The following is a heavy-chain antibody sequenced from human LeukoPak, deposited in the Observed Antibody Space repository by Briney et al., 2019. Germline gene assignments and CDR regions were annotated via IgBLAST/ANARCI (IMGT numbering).Heavy chain of an antibody. J-gene: IGHJ4*02. CDR1: GGSINTYY. CDR2: IYHSGST. CDR3: ARVGYYVDY. Sequence: KSSETLSLTCTVSGGSINTYYWGWFRQPPAKGLEWIGYIYHSGSTNYNPSLKSRVTISVDTSKNQFSLKPSSVTAADTAVYYCARVGYYVDYWGQGTLVTVSS. V-gene: IGHV4-59*01.